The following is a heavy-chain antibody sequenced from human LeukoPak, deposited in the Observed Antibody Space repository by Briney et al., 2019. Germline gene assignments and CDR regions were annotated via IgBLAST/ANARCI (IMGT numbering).Heavy chain of an antibody. CDR2: ISGIGGST. V-gene: IGHV3-23*01. CDR1: GFTFSSYA. CDR3: AMYYYDSSGYSKSYYFDY. D-gene: IGHD3-22*01. J-gene: IGHJ4*02. Sequence: PGGSLRRSCAASGFTFSSYAMSWVRQAPGKGLEWVSAISGIGGSTYYAGSVKGRFTISRDNSKNTLYLQMNSLRAEDTAVYYCAMYYYDSSGYSKSYYFDYWGQGTLVTVSS.